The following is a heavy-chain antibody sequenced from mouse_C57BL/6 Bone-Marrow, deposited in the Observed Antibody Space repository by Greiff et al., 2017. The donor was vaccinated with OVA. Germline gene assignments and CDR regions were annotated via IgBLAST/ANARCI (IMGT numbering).Heavy chain of an antibody. Sequence: EVKLVESGGDLVKPGGSLKLSCAASGFTFSSYGMSWVRQTPDKRLEWVAAISSGGSYTYYPDSVKGRFTISRDNAKNTLYLQMSSLKSEDTAMYYCARHGDYDYDPLFAYWGQGTLDTVSA. CDR3: ARHGDYDYDPLFAY. J-gene: IGHJ3*01. D-gene: IGHD2-4*01. CDR1: GFTFSSYG. CDR2: ISSGGSYT. V-gene: IGHV5-6*01.